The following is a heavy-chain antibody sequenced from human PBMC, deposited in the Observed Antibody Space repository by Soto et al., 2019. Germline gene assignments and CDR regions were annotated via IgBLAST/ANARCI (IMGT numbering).Heavy chain of an antibody. CDR2: ISYDGSDK. V-gene: IGHV3-30*09. D-gene: IGHD3-22*01. J-gene: IGHJ6*02. CDR3: GRRAWDSYYAIDV. Sequence: VQLVESGGGEVQPGRSLRLSCAASGFKYTDFALHWVRQAPGKGLEWVAIISYDGSDKYYADSVKGRFVISRDNPKNTLYLEMNSLRPEDTGGYVCGRRAWDSYYAIDVWGQGTTVTVFS. CDR1: GFKYTDFA.